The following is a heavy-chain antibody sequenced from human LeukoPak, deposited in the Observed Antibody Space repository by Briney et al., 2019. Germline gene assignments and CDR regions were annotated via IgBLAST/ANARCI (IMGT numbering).Heavy chain of an antibody. CDR1: GYSISSGYY. V-gene: IGHV4-38-2*02. J-gene: IGHJ4*02. D-gene: IGHD3-9*01. CDR3: ARAIDILTGYKY. Sequence: SETLSLTCTVSGYSISSGYYWGWIRQPPGKGLEWIGSIYHSGSTYYNPSLKSRVTISVDTSKNQFSLKLSSVTAADTAVYYCARAIDILTGYKYWGQGTLVTVSS. CDR2: IYHSGST.